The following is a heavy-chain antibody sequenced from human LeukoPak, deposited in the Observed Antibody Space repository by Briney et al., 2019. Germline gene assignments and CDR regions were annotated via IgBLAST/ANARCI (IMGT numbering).Heavy chain of an antibody. CDR2: INSDGSST. D-gene: IGHD6-25*01. V-gene: IGHV3-74*01. CDR3: ARGPAAGPYYFDY. J-gene: IGHJ4*02. Sequence: GGSLRLSCAASGFTFSSYWMHWVRQAPGKGLVWVSRINSDGSSTSYADSVKGRFTISRDNAKNTLYLQMNSLRAEDTAVNYCARGPAAGPYYFDYWGQGTLVTASS. CDR1: GFTFSSYW.